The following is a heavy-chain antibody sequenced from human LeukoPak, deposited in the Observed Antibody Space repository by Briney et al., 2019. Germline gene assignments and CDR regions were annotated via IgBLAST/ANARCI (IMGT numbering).Heavy chain of an antibody. D-gene: IGHD3-16*01. V-gene: IGHV3-23*01. CDR1: GFTFSSYA. J-gene: IGHJ4*02. Sequence: GGSLRLSCAASGFTFSSYAMSWVRQAPGKGLEWVSAISGSGGSTYYADSGKGRFTISRDNAKNSLYLQMNSLRAEDTAVYYCARDAGVYYFDYWGQGTLVTVSS. CDR2: ISGSGGST. CDR3: ARDAGVYYFDY.